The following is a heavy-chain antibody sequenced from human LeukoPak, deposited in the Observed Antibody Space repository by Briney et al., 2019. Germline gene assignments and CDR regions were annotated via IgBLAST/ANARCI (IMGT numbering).Heavy chain of an antibody. J-gene: IGHJ4*02. D-gene: IGHD3-22*01. Sequence: QPGASLRLSCAASGFTFSSYAMSWVRQAPGKGLEWVSALSGSGGSTYYADSVKGRFTISRDNSKNTLYLQMNSLRAEDTAVYYCAKVILYYYDSSGYYPNDYWGQGTLVTVSS. CDR1: GFTFSSYA. CDR2: LSGSGGST. V-gene: IGHV3-23*01. CDR3: AKVILYYYDSSGYYPNDY.